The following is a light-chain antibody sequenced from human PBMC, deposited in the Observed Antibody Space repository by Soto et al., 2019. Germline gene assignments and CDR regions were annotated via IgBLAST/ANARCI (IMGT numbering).Light chain of an antibody. CDR2: EVT. CDR3: SSYTVSVAPYV. V-gene: IGLV2-14*01. CDR1: QSSSDVGNGYDS. Sequence: QSVLTQPPSASGTPGQRVTISCSGSQSSSDVGNGYDSVSWYQQHPGKAPKLIIYEVTNRPSGVSSRFSGSKSGNTASLTISGLQAEDEADYYCSSYTVSVAPYVFGTGTKVTVL. J-gene: IGLJ1*01.